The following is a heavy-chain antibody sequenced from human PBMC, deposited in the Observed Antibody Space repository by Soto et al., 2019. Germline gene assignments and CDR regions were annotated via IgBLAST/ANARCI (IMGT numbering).Heavy chain of an antibody. CDR2: IWHDGINK. CDR1: GFTFSNYG. CDR3: ARDLSGTIDY. V-gene: IGHV3-33*01. Sequence: QVQLVESGGGVVQPGRSLRLSCAASGFTFSNYGMHWVRQAPGKGLEWVARIWHDGINKYYADSVKGRFTISRDTSEDTLSLQMNSLRAEDTGVYYCARDLSGTIDYWGQGTLVTVS. J-gene: IGHJ4*02. D-gene: IGHD1-7*01.